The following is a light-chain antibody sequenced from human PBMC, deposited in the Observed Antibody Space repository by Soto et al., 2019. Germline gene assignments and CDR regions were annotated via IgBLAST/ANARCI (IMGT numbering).Light chain of an antibody. V-gene: IGKV1-39*01. J-gene: IGKJ3*01. CDR2: AAS. Sequence: DIQMTQSPSSLSASVGYRVTITCRASQSVSTYLNWYQQRLGEAPKLLSYAASTLQSGVPSRFSASGSGTDFTLTISSLQPEDFGTYYCQQSYSPPFAFGPGTKVDIK. CDR3: QQSYSPPFA. CDR1: QSVSTY.